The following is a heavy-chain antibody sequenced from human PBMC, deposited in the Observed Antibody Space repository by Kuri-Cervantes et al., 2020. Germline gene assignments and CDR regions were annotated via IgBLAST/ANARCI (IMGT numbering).Heavy chain of an antibody. CDR1: GFTVSGNY. V-gene: IGHV3-53*05. D-gene: IGHD3-16*01. Sequence: GGSLRLSCAASGFTVSGNYMSWVRQAPGKGLEWVSVIYSGGSTYYADSVKGRFTISRDNSKNTLYLQMNSLRAEDTAVYYCARDGRDPESRDWGYGMDVWGQGTTVTVSS. CDR3: ARDGRDPESRDWGYGMDV. J-gene: IGHJ6*02. CDR2: IYSGGST.